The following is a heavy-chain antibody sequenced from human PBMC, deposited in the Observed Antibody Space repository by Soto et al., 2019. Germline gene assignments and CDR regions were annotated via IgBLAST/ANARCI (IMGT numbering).Heavy chain of an antibody. CDR3: AGGGRGLYDFWRGNRPDYYGMDV. CDR1: GGSISSGGYY. J-gene: IGHJ6*02. V-gene: IGHV4-31*01. Sequence: QVQLQESGPGLVKPSQTLSLTCTVSGGSISSGGYYWSWIRQHPGKGLDWIGYIYYSGSTYYNPSLKRLLTLSLDTSKNHFSLKLNAVTAADTAVYHCAGGGRGLYDFWRGNRPDYYGMDVWGQGTTVTVSS. D-gene: IGHD3-3*01. CDR2: IYYSGST.